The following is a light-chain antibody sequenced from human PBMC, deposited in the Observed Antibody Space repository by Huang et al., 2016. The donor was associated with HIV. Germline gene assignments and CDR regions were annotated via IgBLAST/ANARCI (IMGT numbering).Light chain of an antibody. CDR2: GTS. CDR3: HQYGTSPRT. V-gene: IGKV3-20*01. Sequence: EIVLTQSPGTLSLSPGERATLSCRASQSVGSRYLAWYQQKPGQAPRLLIYGTSSRDTGIPDMFSGSGSGTDFTLTITRLEPEDVAVYYCHQYGTSPRTFGQGTKVEIK. CDR1: QSVGSRY. J-gene: IGKJ1*01.